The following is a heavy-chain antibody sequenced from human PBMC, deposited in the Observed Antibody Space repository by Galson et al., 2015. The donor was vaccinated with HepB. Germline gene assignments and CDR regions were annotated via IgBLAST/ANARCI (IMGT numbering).Heavy chain of an antibody. V-gene: IGHV1-18*01. CDR1: GYTFTSYG. CDR3: ARDTRSSSNYFDY. CDR2: ITGYNGNT. J-gene: IGHJ4*02. D-gene: IGHD6-6*01. Sequence: SVKVSCKASGYTFTSYGISWVRQAPGQRLEWMGWITGYNGNTKYAQKLQARVTMTTDTSTSTAYMELRSLRSDDTAVYYCARDTRSSSNYFDYWGQGTLVTVSS.